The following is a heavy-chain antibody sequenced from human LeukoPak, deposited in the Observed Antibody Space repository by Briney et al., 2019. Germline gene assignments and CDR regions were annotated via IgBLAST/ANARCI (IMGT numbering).Heavy chain of an antibody. CDR2: FDPEDGET. D-gene: IGHD3-10*01. CDR3: ARVQRVKYPLKYYFAY. V-gene: IGHV1-24*01. CDR1: GYTLTELS. Sequence: ASVKVSCKVSGYTLTELSMHWVRQAPGKGLEWMGGFDPEDGETIYAQNFQGRVTMTRSTSISTAYMALSSLRSEDTAVYYCARVQRVKYPLKYYFAYWGQGTLVTVPS. J-gene: IGHJ4*02.